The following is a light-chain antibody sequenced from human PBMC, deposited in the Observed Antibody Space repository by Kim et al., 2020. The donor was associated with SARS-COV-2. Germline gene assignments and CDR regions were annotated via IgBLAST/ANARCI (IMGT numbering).Light chain of an antibody. Sequence: SPGERATISCRASQVIKDNLAWYQQKPGQAPRLLIYGAFIRATGIPARFSGSGSGADFTLTISSLQSEDFAVYYCQQYDSWLPLTFGGGTKVDIK. CDR2: GAF. V-gene: IGKV3-15*01. CDR1: QVIKDN. J-gene: IGKJ4*01. CDR3: QQYDSWLPLT.